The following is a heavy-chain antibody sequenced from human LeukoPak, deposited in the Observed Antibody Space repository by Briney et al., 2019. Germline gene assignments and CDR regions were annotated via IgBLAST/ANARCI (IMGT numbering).Heavy chain of an antibody. CDR3: ARGFWSGYYNSNWFDP. V-gene: IGHV4-59*12. J-gene: IGHJ5*02. CDR2: IYHSGST. Sequence: PSETLSLTCTVSGGSISSYYWSWIRQPPGKGLEWIGYIYHSGSTNYNPSLKSRVTISVDRFKNHFSLKLKSVTAADTAVYYCARGFWSGYYNSNWFDPWGQGTLVTVSS. CDR1: GGSISSYY. D-gene: IGHD3-3*01.